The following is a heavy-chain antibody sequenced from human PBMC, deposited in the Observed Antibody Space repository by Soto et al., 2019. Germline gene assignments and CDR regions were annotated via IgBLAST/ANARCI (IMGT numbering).Heavy chain of an antibody. Sequence: GESLKISCKGSGYSFTSYWIGWVRQMPGKGLEWMGIIYPGDSDTRYSPSFQGQVTISADKSISTAYLQWSSLKASDTAMYYCARMPSYSSSYWYGGYYMDVWGKGTTVTVSS. V-gene: IGHV5-51*01. CDR2: IYPGDSDT. J-gene: IGHJ6*03. CDR1: GYSFTSYW. D-gene: IGHD6-13*01. CDR3: ARMPSYSSSYWYGGYYMDV.